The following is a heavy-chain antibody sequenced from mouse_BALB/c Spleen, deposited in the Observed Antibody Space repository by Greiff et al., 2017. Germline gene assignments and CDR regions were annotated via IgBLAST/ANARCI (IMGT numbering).Heavy chain of an antibody. V-gene: IGHV1-15*01. D-gene: IGHD1-1*01. CDR2: IDPETGGT. CDR3: TRGIYYGSSNGNY. J-gene: IGHJ2*01. CDR1: GYTFTDYE. Sequence: QVQLKESGAELVRPGASVTLSCKASGYTFTDYEMHWVKQTPVHGLEWIGAIDPETGGTAYNQKFKGKATLTADKSSSTAYMELRSLTSEDSAVYYCTRGIYYGSSNGNYWGQGTTLTVSS.